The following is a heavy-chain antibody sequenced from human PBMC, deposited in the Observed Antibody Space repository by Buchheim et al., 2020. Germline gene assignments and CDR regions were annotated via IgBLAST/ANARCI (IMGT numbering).Heavy chain of an antibody. CDR2: IKQDGSEK. J-gene: IGHJ4*02. Sequence: EVVLVESGGGLVQRGGSLRLSCAVSGFTLRNYWMSWVRQAPGKRLEWVASIKQDGSEKLYLGSVKGRFTVTRDNAKNSVLLQMTSLRVEDTAVYYCVRDHSSGWYGREDYFDHWGQGSL. D-gene: IGHD6-19*01. CDR1: GFTLRNYW. CDR3: VRDHSSGWYGREDYFDH. V-gene: IGHV3-7*01.